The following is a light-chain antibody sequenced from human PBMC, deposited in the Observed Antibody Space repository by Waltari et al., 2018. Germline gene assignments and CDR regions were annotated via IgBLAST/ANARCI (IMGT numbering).Light chain of an antibody. CDR1: QSISSW. V-gene: IGKV1-5*03. CDR3: KQYDTYPYT. J-gene: IGKJ2*01. CDR2: KAS. Sequence: DIQMTQSPSTLSASIGDRVTITCRASQSISSWVAWYQQRPGKAPKLLIYKASSLQVGVSSRFSGSGSGTEFTLTISSLQADDFATYYCKQYDTYPYTFGQGTKLDIK.